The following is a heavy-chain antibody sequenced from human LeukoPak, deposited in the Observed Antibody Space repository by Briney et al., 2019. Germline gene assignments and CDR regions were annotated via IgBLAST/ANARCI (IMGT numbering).Heavy chain of an antibody. D-gene: IGHD3-22*01. Sequence: GRSLRLSCAASGFTFDDYAMHWVRQAPGKGLEWVSGISWNSGSIGYADPVKGRFTISRDNAKNSLYLQMNSLRAEDTALYYCAKGDHRGYSHNWFDPWGQGTLVTVSS. J-gene: IGHJ5*02. CDR3: AKGDHRGYSHNWFDP. CDR1: GFTFDDYA. V-gene: IGHV3-9*01. CDR2: ISWNSGSI.